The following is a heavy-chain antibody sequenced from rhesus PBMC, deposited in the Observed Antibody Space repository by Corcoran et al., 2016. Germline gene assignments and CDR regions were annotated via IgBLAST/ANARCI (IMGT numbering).Heavy chain of an antibody. CDR1: GGSTSSNY. CDR2: NYGSGRRT. CDR3: AGRSSNYWYFDL. D-gene: IGHD4-23*01. V-gene: IGHV4-169*01. J-gene: IGHJ2*01. Sequence: QLQLQESGPGLVKPSESLSVTCAVSGGSTSSNYWSWLRQPPGKGLGWIGRNYGSGRRTKYNPSLKSRVTRSVDTSKNQLSLKLSSVPAADTAVYDCAGRSSNYWYFDLWGPGTPITISS.